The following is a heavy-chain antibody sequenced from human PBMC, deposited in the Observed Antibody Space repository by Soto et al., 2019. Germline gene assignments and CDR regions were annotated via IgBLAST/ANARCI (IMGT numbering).Heavy chain of an antibody. V-gene: IGHV1-2*04. CDR1: GYTFTGYY. CDR2: INPNSGGT. J-gene: IGHJ3*02. Sequence: ASVKVSCKASGYTFTGYYMHWVRQAPGQGLEWMGWINPNSGGTNYAQKFQGWVTMTRDTSISTAYMELSRLRSDDTAVYYCARAGLETGDAFDIWGQGTMVTVSS. D-gene: IGHD7-27*01. CDR3: ARAGLETGDAFDI.